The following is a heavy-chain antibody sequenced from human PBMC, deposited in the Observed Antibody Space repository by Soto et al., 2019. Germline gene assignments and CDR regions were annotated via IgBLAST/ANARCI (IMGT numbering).Heavy chain of an antibody. CDR1: GFTFSNAW. CDR3: TTSKPPRAWELSYSYHLDV. Sequence: EVQLVESGGGLVKPGGSLRLSCAASGFTFSNAWMSWVRQAPGKGLEWVGRIKSETDGGTTDYVAPVKGIFTISIDDSKNTLYLQRHSLKTADTAVYYCTTSKPPRAWELSYSYHLDVWGKGTTVTVSS. D-gene: IGHD1-7*01. V-gene: IGHV3-15*01. J-gene: IGHJ6*03. CDR2: IKSETDGGTT.